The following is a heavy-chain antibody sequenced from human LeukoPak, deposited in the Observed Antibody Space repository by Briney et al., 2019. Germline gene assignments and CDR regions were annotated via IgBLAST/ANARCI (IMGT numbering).Heavy chain of an antibody. CDR2: IYSGGDT. CDR3: TRGPGSTWYSDY. CDR1: GFTFDDYA. Sequence: GGSLRLSCAASGFTFDDYAMHWVRQAPGKGQEWVSIIYSGGDTYYADSVKGRFTISRDNSKNTLYLQMSSLRAEDTAVYYCTRGPGSTWYSDYWGQGTLVTVSS. J-gene: IGHJ4*02. D-gene: IGHD6-13*01. V-gene: IGHV3-66*02.